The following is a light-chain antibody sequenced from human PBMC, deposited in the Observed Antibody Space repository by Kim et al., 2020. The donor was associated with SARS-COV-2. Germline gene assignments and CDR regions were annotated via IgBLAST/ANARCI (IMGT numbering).Light chain of an antibody. V-gene: IGKV3-15*01. CDR1: QISSK. CDR2: DAS. J-gene: IGKJ2*01. CDR3: QQYNTWPYT. Sequence: LSVSPGERATLSCRASQISSKLAWYQQKPGQAPRLLIYDASTRFTDIPARFSGSGSGTEFTLTISSLQSEDFAVYYCQQYNTWPYTVGQGTKLEIK.